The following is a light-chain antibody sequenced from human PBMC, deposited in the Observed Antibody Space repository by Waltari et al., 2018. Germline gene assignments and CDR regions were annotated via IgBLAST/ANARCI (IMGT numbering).Light chain of an antibody. CDR1: SSDVGSYDH. J-gene: IGLJ3*02. Sequence: QSALTQPASVSGSRGQSITISCTGTSSDVGSYDHVSWFQQHPGKAPKLIIYVVSKRPSGVSNRCSGSKSGNTASLTISGLQAEDEADYYCCSYAGSNNVWVFGGGTKLTVL. V-gene: IGLV2-23*02. CDR3: CSYAGSNNVWV. CDR2: VVS.